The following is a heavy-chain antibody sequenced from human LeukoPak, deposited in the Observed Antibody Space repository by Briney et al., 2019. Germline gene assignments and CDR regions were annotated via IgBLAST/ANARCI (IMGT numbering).Heavy chain of an antibody. Sequence: SQTLSLTCVISGDSVSSNSATWNWIRQSPSRGLEWLGRTYYRFQWSNDFAVSVKSRLTINPDTSKNQFSLQLNSVTPEDTAVYYCARLRYYGKRKDAFDIWGQGTMVTVSS. V-gene: IGHV6-1*01. D-gene: IGHD3-22*01. CDR3: ARLRYYGKRKDAFDI. J-gene: IGHJ3*02. CDR1: GDSVSSNSAT. CDR2: TYYRFQWSN.